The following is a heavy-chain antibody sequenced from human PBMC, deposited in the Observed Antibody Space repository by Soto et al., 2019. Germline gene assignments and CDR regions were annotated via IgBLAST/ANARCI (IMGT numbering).Heavy chain of an antibody. V-gene: IGHV1-2*02. J-gene: IGHJ5*02. CDR2: INPNSGST. D-gene: IGHD6-19*01. CDR3: ARGTVGIAVADDNGFDP. Sequence: ASVKVSCKASGYTFTGYYMHWVRQAPGQGLGWMGWINPNSGSTNYAQKFQGRVTMTRNTSISTAYMELSSLRSEDTAVYYCARGTVGIAVADDNGFDPWGQGTLVTVSS. CDR1: GYTFTGYY.